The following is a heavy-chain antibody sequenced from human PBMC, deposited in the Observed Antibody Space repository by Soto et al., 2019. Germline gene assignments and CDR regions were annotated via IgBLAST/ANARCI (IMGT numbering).Heavy chain of an antibody. CDR3: ASSSWYWYYFDY. J-gene: IGHJ4*02. V-gene: IGHV3-23*01. D-gene: IGHD6-13*01. CDR2: ISGSGGST. CDR1: GFTFSSYA. Sequence: PGGSLRLSCAASGFTFSSYAMSWVRQAPGKGLEWVSAISGSGGSTYYADSVKGRFTISRDNSKNTLYLQMNSLRAEDTAVYYCASSSWYWYYFDYWGQGTLVTVSS.